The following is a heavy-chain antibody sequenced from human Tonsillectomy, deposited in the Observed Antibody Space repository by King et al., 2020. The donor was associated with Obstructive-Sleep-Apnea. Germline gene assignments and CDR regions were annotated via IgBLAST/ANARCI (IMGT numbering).Heavy chain of an antibody. Sequence: VQLEQSGGGLVKPGGSLRLSCAASGFTFSSYSMNWVRQAPGKGLEWVSSISSSSSYIYYADSVKGRFTISRDNAKNSLYLQMNSLRAEDTAVYYCARGREAYYYDSSGNDYWGQGTLVTVSS. J-gene: IGHJ4*02. V-gene: IGHV3-21*01. CDR1: GFTFSSYS. D-gene: IGHD3-22*01. CDR2: ISSSSSYI. CDR3: ARGREAYYYDSSGNDY.